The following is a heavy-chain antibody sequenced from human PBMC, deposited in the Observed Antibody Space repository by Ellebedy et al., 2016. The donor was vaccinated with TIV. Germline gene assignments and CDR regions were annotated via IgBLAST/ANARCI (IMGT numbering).Heavy chain of an antibody. CDR3: AHTLPKNYLQRGYFDY. Sequence: SGPTLVKPTQTLTLTCTFSGFSLITSGVGVGWIRQPPGKALEWLAFVYWDDDNRYSPFLRSRLTVTKDTSKNQVVLTMTNMDPVDTATYYCAHTLPKNYLQRGYFDYWGQGTLVTVSP. V-gene: IGHV2-5*02. CDR2: VYWDDDN. J-gene: IGHJ4*02. D-gene: IGHD3-10*02. CDR1: GFSLITSGVG.